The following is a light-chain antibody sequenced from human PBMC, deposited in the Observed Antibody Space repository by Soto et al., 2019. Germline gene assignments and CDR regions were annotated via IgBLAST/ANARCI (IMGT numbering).Light chain of an antibody. V-gene: IGLV1-40*01. Sequence: QSVLTQPPSVSGAPRQRVTISCTGSSSNIGAGYDVHWYQHLPGTAPKLLIYADTNRPSGVPDRVAGSRSGTSASLAITGLQAEDEADYYCQSYDTSLSGSVFGGGTKLTVL. CDR2: ADT. CDR3: QSYDTSLSGSV. CDR1: SSNIGAGYD. J-gene: IGLJ3*02.